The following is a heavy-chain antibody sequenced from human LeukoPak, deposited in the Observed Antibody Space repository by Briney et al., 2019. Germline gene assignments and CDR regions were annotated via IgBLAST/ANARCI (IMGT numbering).Heavy chain of an antibody. CDR1: GGSFSGYY. CDR2: INHSGST. CDR3: ARHRRRYYDSTEDAFDI. Sequence: SETLSLTCAVYGGSFSGYYWSWIRQPPGKGLEWIGEINHSGSTNYNPSLKSRVTISVDTSKNQFSLKLSSVTAADTAVYYCARHRRRYYDSTEDAFDIWGQGTMVTVSS. D-gene: IGHD3-22*01. J-gene: IGHJ3*02. V-gene: IGHV4-34*01.